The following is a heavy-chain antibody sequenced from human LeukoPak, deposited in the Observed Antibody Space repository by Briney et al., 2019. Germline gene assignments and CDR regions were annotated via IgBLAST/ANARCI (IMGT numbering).Heavy chain of an antibody. J-gene: IGHJ3*02. V-gene: IGHV3-23*01. CDR1: GFTFSSYA. D-gene: IGHD3-16*02. Sequence: GASLRLSCVGSGFTFSSYAMSWVRQAPGKGLEWVSAISGSGGSTYYADSVKGRFTISRDNSKNTLYLQMNSLRAEDTAVYYCAKLIVRGAFFDIWGQGTMVTVTS. CDR3: AKLIVRGAFFDI. CDR2: ISGSGGST.